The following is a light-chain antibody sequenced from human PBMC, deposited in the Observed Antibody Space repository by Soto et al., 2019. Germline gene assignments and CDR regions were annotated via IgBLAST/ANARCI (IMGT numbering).Light chain of an antibody. Sequence: EIVMTQSPLTLSVSPGESATLSCRASQNIGSNLAWYQQKPGQAPRLLIYRASTRATGIPATFSGSGSGTEFTLAISSLQSEDFAVYHCEQYHSRPLTFGGGTKVEI. CDR3: EQYHSRPLT. CDR1: QNIGSN. J-gene: IGKJ4*01. CDR2: RAS. V-gene: IGKV3-15*01.